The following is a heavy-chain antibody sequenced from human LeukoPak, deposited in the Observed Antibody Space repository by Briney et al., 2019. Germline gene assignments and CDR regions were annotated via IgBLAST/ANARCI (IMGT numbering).Heavy chain of an antibody. D-gene: IGHD4-17*01. CDR2: ISGSGGST. J-gene: IGHJ4*02. CDR3: AKDLDDGDYRGDFDY. V-gene: IGHV3-23*01. Sequence: GGSLRLSCAASGFTFSSYAMSWVRQAPGKGLEWASAISGSGGSTYYADSVKGRFTISRDNSKNTLYLQMNSLRAEDTAVYYCAKDLDDGDYRGDFDYWGQGTLVTVSS. CDR1: GFTFSSYA.